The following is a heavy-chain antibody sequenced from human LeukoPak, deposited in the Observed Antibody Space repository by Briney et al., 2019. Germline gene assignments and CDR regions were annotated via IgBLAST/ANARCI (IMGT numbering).Heavy chain of an antibody. CDR2: IRSSSSYI. D-gene: IGHD3-10*01. Sequence: GGSLRLSCAASGFTFNSYSMNWVRQAPGKGLEWVSSIRSSSSYIYYADSLKGRFTISRDNAKNSLYLQMNSLRAEDTAVYYCARSLPRRDAFDIWGQGTMVTVSS. V-gene: IGHV3-21*01. J-gene: IGHJ3*02. CDR3: ARSLPRRDAFDI. CDR1: GFTFNSYS.